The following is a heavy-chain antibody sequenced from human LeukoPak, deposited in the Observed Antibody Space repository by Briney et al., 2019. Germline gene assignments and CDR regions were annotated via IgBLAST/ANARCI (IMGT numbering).Heavy chain of an antibody. CDR1: GFTFSNYN. CDR2: ISSSSSTI. V-gene: IGHV3-48*02. D-gene: IGHD6-13*01. Sequence: GGSLRLSCAASGFTFSNYNMDWVRQAPGKGLEWVSYISSSSSTIYYADSVKGRFTISRDNAKNSLYLQMNSLRDEDTAVYYCARVPIAAAGTCFDYWGQGTLVTVSS. J-gene: IGHJ4*02. CDR3: ARVPIAAAGTCFDY.